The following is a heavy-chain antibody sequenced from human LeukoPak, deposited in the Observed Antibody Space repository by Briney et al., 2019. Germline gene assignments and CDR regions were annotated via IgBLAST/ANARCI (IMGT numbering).Heavy chain of an antibody. CDR3: ARHYDSSGYYS. CDR2: IYYSGST. CDR1: GGSISSYY. J-gene: IGHJ4*02. D-gene: IGHD3-22*01. Sequence: SGTLSLTCTVSGGSISSYYWSWIRQPPGKGLEWIGYIYYSGSTNYNPSLKSRVTISVDTSKNQFSLKLSSVTAADTAVYYCARHYDSSGYYSWGQGTLVTVSS. V-gene: IGHV4-59*01.